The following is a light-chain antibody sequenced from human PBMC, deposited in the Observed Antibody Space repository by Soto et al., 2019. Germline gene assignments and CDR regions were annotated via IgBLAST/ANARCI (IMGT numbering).Light chain of an antibody. CDR3: AAWDDSLNGWV. CDR1: TSNVGSNA. J-gene: IGLJ2*01. V-gene: IGLV1-44*01. Sequence: QSVLTQPPSASETPGQRVTISCSGSTSNVGSNAVNWYQQLPGTAPKLLLHSDNQRPSGVPARISGSKSDTSASLAISGLQSEDEADYYCAAWDDSLNGWVFGGGTQLTVL. CDR2: SDN.